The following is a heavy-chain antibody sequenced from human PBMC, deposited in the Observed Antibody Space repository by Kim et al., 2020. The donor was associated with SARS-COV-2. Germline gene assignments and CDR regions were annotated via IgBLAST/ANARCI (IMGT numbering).Heavy chain of an antibody. CDR1: GFTFRNAL. J-gene: IGHJ4*01. Sequence: GGSLRLSCAASGFTFRNALLLSVLPSPRKFLDWVGRIKSKTDGGTTDYAAPVKGRFTISRDESKNTLYLQMNSLKTEDTAVDYCTKDYFTIFGVVIHYWG. CDR3: TKDYFTIFGVVIHY. CDR2: IKSKTDGGTT. V-gene: IGHV3-15*01. D-gene: IGHD3-3*01.